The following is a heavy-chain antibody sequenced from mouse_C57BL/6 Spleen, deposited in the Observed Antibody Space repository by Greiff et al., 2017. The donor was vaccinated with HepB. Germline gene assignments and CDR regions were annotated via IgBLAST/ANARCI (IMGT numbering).Heavy chain of an antibody. J-gene: IGHJ4*01. CDR2: IYPRDGST. V-gene: IGHV1-78*01. D-gene: IGHD1-1*01. CDR3: ARTTTVVAKGYAIDY. Sequence: QVQLQQSDAELVKPGASVKISCKVSGYTFTDHTIHWMKQRPEQGLEWIGYIYPRDGSTKYNEKFKGKATLTADKSSSTADMQLNSLTSEDSAVYFCARTTTVVAKGYAIDYWGQGTSVTVSS. CDR1: GYTFTDHT.